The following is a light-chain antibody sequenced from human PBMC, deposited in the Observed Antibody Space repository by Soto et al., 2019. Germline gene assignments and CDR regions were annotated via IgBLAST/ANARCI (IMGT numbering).Light chain of an antibody. CDR3: SSFTSAYTFV. Sequence: QSVLTQPASVSGPPGQSIAICCTGTTSDVGGYNYVSWYQQHPGKAPKLLLSEVSNRPSGVSDRFSGSQSGNTASLTISGLQTQDEADYYCSSFTSAYTFVFGTGTKVTVL. J-gene: IGLJ1*01. CDR1: TSDVGGYNY. V-gene: IGLV2-14*01. CDR2: EVS.